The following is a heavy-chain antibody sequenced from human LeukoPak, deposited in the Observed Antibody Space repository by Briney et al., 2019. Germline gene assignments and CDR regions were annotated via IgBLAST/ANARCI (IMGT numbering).Heavy chain of an antibody. CDR3: AKDGGEGYCSSTSSYYFDY. J-gene: IGHJ4*02. Sequence: GGSLRLSCAASGFTFDDYATHWVRQAPGKGLEWVSGISWNSGSIGYADSVKGRFTISRDNAKNSLYLQMNSLRAEDTALYYCAKDGGEGYCSSTSSYYFDYWGQGTLVTVSS. D-gene: IGHD2-2*01. V-gene: IGHV3-9*01. CDR1: GFTFDDYA. CDR2: ISWNSGSI.